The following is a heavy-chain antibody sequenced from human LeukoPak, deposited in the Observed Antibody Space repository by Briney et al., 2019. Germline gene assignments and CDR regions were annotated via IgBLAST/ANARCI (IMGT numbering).Heavy chain of an antibody. Sequence: GGSLRLSCAASGFTFSLYGMHWVRQAPGKGLEWEAFIQYDGSNKYYADSVKGRFTTSRDNSKNTLYLQMNGLRAEDTAVYYCAKDSSGGKLGADLHYWGQGTLVTVSS. CDR3: AKDSSGGKLGADLHY. V-gene: IGHV3-30*02. CDR1: GFTFSLYG. CDR2: IQYDGSNK. J-gene: IGHJ4*02. D-gene: IGHD1-26*01.